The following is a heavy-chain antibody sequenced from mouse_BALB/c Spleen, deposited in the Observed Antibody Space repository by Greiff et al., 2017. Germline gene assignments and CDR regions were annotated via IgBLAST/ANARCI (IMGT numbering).Heavy chain of an antibody. CDR3: ARADRYGDYAMDY. CDR1: GYSITSGYY. Sequence: ESGPGLVKPSQSLSLTCSVTGYSITSGYYWNWIRQFPGNKLEWMGYISYDGSNNYNPSLKNRISITRDTSKNQFFLKLNSVTTEDTATYYCARADRYGDYAMDYWGQGTSVTVSS. D-gene: IGHD2-14*01. CDR2: ISYDGSN. J-gene: IGHJ4*01. V-gene: IGHV3-6*02.